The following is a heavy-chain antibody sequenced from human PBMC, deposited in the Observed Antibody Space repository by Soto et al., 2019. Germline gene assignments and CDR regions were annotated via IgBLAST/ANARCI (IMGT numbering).Heavy chain of an antibody. CDR3: ASRTSGWYFDY. V-gene: IGHV3-23*01. J-gene: IGHJ4*02. D-gene: IGHD6-19*01. CDR2: ISGSGGST. Sequence: EVQLLESGGGLVQPGGSLRLSCTASGFTFSSYAMNRVRQAPGKGLEWVSVISGSGGSTYYADSVKGRFTISRDNSKNKLYLQMNSLRAEGAAVYYCASRTSGWYFDYWGQGTLVTVSS. CDR1: GFTFSSYA.